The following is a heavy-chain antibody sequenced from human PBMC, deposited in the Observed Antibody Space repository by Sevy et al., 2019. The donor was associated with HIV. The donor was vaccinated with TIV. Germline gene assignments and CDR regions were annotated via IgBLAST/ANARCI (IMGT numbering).Heavy chain of an antibody. CDR2: FFYSDNF. Sequence: SEPLSLTCSVSGDSLSSADYYWSWVRQPPGKGLEWIGYFFYSDNFYYNPSLKRRLTISVDTSKNQFSLKLTSVTAADSAVYYCARSQNEVSAPFDYWGQGTPVTVSS. V-gene: IGHV4-30-4*01. J-gene: IGHJ4*02. D-gene: IGHD6-6*01. CDR3: ARSQNEVSAPFDY. CDR1: GDSLSSADYY.